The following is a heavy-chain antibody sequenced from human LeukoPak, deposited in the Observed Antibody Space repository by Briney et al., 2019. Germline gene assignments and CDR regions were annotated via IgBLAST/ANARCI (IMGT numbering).Heavy chain of an antibody. D-gene: IGHD4-17*01. Sequence: GSLRLSCAASGFTFSSYSMNWVRQAPGKGLEWIGEINHSGSTNYNPSLKSRVTISADTSKNQFSLKVSSVTAADTAVYYCARGEVYYGEVMYYWGQGTLVTVSS. CDR3: ARGEVYYGEVMYY. CDR2: INHSGST. J-gene: IGHJ4*02. V-gene: IGHV4-34*01. CDR1: GFTFSSYS.